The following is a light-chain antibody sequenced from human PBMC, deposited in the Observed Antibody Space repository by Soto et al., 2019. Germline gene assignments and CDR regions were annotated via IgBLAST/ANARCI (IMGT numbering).Light chain of an antibody. V-gene: IGKV3-20*01. CDR2: GAS. Sequence: ETLLTQSPATLSMSPGERATLSCRASQSFNSIYLAWYQQKPGQAPRLLIYGASSRATGIPDRFSGSGSGTDFTLTISRLEPEDFAVYYCHQYDSWTFGQGTKVDIK. J-gene: IGKJ1*01. CDR1: QSFNSIY. CDR3: HQYDSWT.